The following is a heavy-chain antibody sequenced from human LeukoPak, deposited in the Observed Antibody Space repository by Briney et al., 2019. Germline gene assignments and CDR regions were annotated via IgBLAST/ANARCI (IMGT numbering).Heavy chain of an antibody. CDR1: GGSISSYY. CDR3: ARDLILADRRDGYNPNRVVHVYYYYGMDV. CDR2: IYTSGST. Sequence: SETLSLTCTVSGGSISSYYWSWIRQPAGKGLEWIGRIYTSGSTNYNPSLKSRVTMSEDTSKNQFSLKLSSVTAADTAVYYCARDLILADRRDGYNPNRVVHVYYYYGMDVWGQGTTVTVSS. V-gene: IGHV4-4*07. J-gene: IGHJ6*02. D-gene: IGHD5-24*01.